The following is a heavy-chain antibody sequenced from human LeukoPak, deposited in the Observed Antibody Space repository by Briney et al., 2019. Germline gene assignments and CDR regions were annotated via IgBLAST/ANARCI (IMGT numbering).Heavy chain of an antibody. D-gene: IGHD4-17*01. CDR2: INPNSGGT. Sequence: ASVKVSCKASGYTFTGYYMHWVRQAPGQGLEWMGWINPNSGGTNYAQKLQGRVTMTTDTSTSTAYMELRSLRSDDTAVYYCARDGAYGDYVDWFDPWGQGTLVTVSS. V-gene: IGHV1-2*02. CDR1: GYTFTGYY. J-gene: IGHJ5*02. CDR3: ARDGAYGDYVDWFDP.